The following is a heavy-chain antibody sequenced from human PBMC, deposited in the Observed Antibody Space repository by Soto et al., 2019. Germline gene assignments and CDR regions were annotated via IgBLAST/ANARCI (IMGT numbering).Heavy chain of an antibody. CDR1: GGSISSYY. CDR2: IYYSGST. D-gene: IGHD5-12*01. V-gene: IGHV4-59*01. Sequence: NPSETLSLTCTVSGGSISSYYWSWIRQPPGKGLEWIGYIYYSGSTNYNPSLKSRVTISVDTSKNQFSLKLSSVTAADTAVYYCARDMGRWLQLGAFDIWGQGTMVTVSS. CDR3: ARDMGRWLQLGAFDI. J-gene: IGHJ3*02.